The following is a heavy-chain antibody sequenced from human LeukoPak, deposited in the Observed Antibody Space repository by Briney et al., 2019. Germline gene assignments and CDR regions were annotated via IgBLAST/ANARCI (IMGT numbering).Heavy chain of an antibody. Sequence: PGGSLRLSCAASGFTFSSYAMHWVRQAPGKGLEWVAVISYDGSNKYYADSVKGRFTISRDNSKNTLYLQMNSLRAEDTAVYYCARDFLHLLYYFDYWGQGTLVTVSS. J-gene: IGHJ4*02. D-gene: IGHD1-26*01. CDR1: GFTFSSYA. V-gene: IGHV3-30*01. CDR3: ARDFLHLLYYFDY. CDR2: ISYDGSNK.